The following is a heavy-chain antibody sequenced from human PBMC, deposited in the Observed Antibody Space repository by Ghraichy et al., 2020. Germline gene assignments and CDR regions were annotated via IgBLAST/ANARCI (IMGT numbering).Heavy chain of an antibody. D-gene: IGHD4-17*01. V-gene: IGHV3-48*03. CDR3: ARTSNDYGDYWYFDL. J-gene: IGHJ2*01. Sequence: GGSLRLSCAASGFTFSSYEMNWVRQAPGKGLEWVSYISSSGSTIYYADSVKGRFTISRDNAKNSLYLQMNSLRAEDTAVYYCARTSNDYGDYWYFDLWGRGTLVTVSS. CDR2: ISSSGSTI. CDR1: GFTFSSYE.